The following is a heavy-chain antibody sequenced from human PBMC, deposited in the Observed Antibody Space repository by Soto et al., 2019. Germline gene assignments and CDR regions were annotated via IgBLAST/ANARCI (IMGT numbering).Heavy chain of an antibody. J-gene: IGHJ4*02. D-gene: IGHD2-21*01. CDR3: ARAHYLRPFDY. V-gene: IGHV1-69*01. CDR1: GGTFSSYA. CDR2: IIPIFGTA. Sequence: QVQLVQSGAEVKKPGSSVKVSCKASGGTFSSYAISWVRQAPGQGLEWMGGIIPIFGTANYAQKFQGSVTLPADESLRTAYMGLRRLRSEGTGVYYCARAHYLRPFDYWGQGPLVPGSS.